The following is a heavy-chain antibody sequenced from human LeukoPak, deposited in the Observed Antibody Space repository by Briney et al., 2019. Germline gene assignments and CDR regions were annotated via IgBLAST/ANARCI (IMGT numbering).Heavy chain of an antibody. CDR1: GGSISSGDYY. CDR2: IYYSGST. D-gene: IGHD3-3*01. Sequence: PSETLSLTCTVSGGSISSGDYYWSWIRQPPGKGLEWIGYIYYSGSTYYNPSLKSRVTISVDTSKNQFSLKLSSVTAADTAVYYCARDRHYDFWSPSYMDVWGKGTTVTVSS. CDR3: ARDRHYDFWSPSYMDV. J-gene: IGHJ6*03. V-gene: IGHV4-30-4*02.